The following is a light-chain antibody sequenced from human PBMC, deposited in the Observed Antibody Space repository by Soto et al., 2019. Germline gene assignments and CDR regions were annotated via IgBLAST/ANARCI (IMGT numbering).Light chain of an antibody. CDR1: QSISSY. J-gene: IGKJ5*01. CDR3: QQSYGTPIP. CDR2: AAS. Sequence: DIQMTQSTSSVSASVGYRFIITCLASQSISSYLNWYQQKPGKAPKLLIYAASSLQSEVPSRFSGSGSGTDFTLTITSLQPEDFATYYCQQSYGTPIPFGQGTRLEIK. V-gene: IGKV1-39*01.